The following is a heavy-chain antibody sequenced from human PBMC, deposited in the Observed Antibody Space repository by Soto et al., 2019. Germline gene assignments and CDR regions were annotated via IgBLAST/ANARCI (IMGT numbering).Heavy chain of an antibody. CDR1: GFTFSSFA. Sequence: PGGSLRLSCAASGFTFSSFALRWVRQAPWRGREWVSARGGGGGDTYYAGSGRGRFTISRDNSKNTLYMQMNSLIAEDTAVYYCAKEVPDYGYFAYWGQGT. D-gene: IGHD3-10*01. V-gene: IGHV3-23*01. CDR3: AKEVPDYGYFAY. CDR2: RGGGGGDT. J-gene: IGHJ4*02.